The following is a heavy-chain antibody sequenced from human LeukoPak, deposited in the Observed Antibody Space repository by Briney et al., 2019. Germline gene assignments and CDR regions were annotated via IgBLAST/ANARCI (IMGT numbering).Heavy chain of an antibody. CDR2: INPNSGGT. CDR1: GYTFTGYY. D-gene: IGHD4-17*01. J-gene: IGHJ4*02. CDR3: ARGPDYGDYEIGQENYYFDY. V-gene: IGHV1-2*02. Sequence: GASVKVSCKASGYTFTGYYMHWVRQAPGQGLEWMGWINPNSGGTNYAQKFQGRVTMTRDTSISTAYMELSRLRSDDTAVYYCARGPDYGDYEIGQENYYFDYWGQGNLVTVSS.